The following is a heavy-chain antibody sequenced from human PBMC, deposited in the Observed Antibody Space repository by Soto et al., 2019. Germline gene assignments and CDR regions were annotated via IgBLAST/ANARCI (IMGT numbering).Heavy chain of an antibody. Sequence: GGSLRLSCAVSGFTVSSNYMNWVRQAPGKGLEWVSFIYSGGNTYYADSVKGRFTISRDNSKNMLYLQMNSLRAEDTAVYYCARDRVESGYPEYFQHWGQGTLVTVSS. CDR1: GFTVSSNY. J-gene: IGHJ1*01. CDR2: IYSGGNT. D-gene: IGHD3-22*01. CDR3: ARDRVESGYPEYFQH. V-gene: IGHV3-66*01.